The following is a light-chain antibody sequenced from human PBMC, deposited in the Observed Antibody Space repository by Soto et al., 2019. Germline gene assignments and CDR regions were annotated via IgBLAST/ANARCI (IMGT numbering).Light chain of an antibody. CDR3: QQYNKWPTST. Sequence: IVMTQSPATLSVSPGEGVTLSCRASQGFXSNFGWYEQRPGQAPRLLIXGASTRATGIPARFIGSGSGTEFTLTISSLKSEDFAVYYCQQYNKWPTSTFGQGTRLDIK. V-gene: IGKV3-15*01. CDR1: QGFXSN. CDR2: GAS. J-gene: IGKJ5*01.